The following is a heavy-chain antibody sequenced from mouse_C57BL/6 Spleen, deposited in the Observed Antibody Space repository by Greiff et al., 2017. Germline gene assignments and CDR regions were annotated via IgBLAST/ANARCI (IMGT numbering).Heavy chain of an antibody. CDR2: IDPETGGT. Sequence: VQLQQSGAELVRPGASVTLSCKASGYTFTDYEMHWVKQTPVHGLEWIGAIDPETGGTAYNQKFKGKAILTADKSSSTAYMELRSLTSEDSAVYYCTRGTLMDYWGQGTSVTVSS. J-gene: IGHJ4*01. D-gene: IGHD3-3*01. CDR1: GYTFTDYE. V-gene: IGHV1-15*01. CDR3: TRGTLMDY.